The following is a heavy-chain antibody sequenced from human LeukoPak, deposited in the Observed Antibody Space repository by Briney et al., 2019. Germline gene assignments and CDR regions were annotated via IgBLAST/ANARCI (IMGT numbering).Heavy chain of an antibody. J-gene: IGHJ4*02. V-gene: IGHV3-9*01. CDR3: AKDIGEFDIVVEFGCFDY. CDR2: ISWNSGSI. D-gene: IGHD2-2*01. Sequence: PGGSLRLSCAASGFTFDDYAMHWVRQAPGKGLEWVSGISWNSGSIGYADSVKGRFTISRDNAKNSLYLQMNSLRAEDTALYYCAKDIGEFDIVVEFGCFDYWGQGTLVTVSS. CDR1: GFTFDDYA.